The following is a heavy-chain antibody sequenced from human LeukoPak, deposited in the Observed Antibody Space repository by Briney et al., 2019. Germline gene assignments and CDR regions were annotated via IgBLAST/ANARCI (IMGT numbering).Heavy chain of an antibody. CDR1: GYTFTGYY. V-gene: IGHV1-2*02. J-gene: IGHJ4*02. CDR2: INPNSGGT. D-gene: IGHD5-24*01. CDR3: ARVADGMATIAEFDY. Sequence: GASVKVSCKASGYTFTGYYMHWVRQAPGQGLEWMGWINPNSGGTNYAQKFQGRVTMTRDTSISIAYMELSRLRSDDTAVYYCARVADGMATIAEFDYWGQGTLVTVSS.